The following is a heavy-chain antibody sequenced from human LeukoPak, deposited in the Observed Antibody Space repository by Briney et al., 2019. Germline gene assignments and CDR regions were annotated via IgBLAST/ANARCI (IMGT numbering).Heavy chain of an antibody. D-gene: IGHD3-22*01. CDR1: GGSISSYY. J-gene: IGHJ4*02. V-gene: IGHV4-59*01. CDR3: ARVGPNSSGYYLFDY. Sequence: SETLSLTCTVSGGSISSYYWSWIRQPPGKGLEWIGYIYYSGSTNYNPSLKSRVTISVDTSRNQFSLKLSSVTAADTAVYYCARVGPNSSGYYLFDYWGQGTLVTVSS. CDR2: IYYSGST.